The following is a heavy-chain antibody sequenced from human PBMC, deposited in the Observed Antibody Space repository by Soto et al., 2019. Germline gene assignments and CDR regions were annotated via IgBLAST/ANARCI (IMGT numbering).Heavy chain of an antibody. D-gene: IGHD6-19*01. Sequence: QAPLVQSGVEVKKPGASVKVSCKASGYSFTNYGITWVRQAPGQGFEWMGWISAYNGNTNYAQKFQGRVTLTTYASTSTAYLELRSLRSDDTAVYYCARDRGVAPPVAGNTHYYYYMDVWGKGTTVTVSS. CDR2: ISAYNGNT. J-gene: IGHJ6*03. CDR1: GYSFTNYG. CDR3: ARDRGVAPPVAGNTHYYYYMDV. V-gene: IGHV1-18*01.